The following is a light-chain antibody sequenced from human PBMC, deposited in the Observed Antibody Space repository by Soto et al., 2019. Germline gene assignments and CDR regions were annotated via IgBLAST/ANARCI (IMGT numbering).Light chain of an antibody. CDR2: EVN. Sequence: QSVLTQPPSVSAAPGQKVTISCSGSSSNIGNNYVSWYQRHPGKAPQLLIYEVNSRPSGVSNRFSGSKSSNTASLTISGLQPEDEADYYCTSYTSSDTIYVFGSGTRSQS. J-gene: IGLJ1*01. V-gene: IGLV2-14*01. CDR1: SSNIGNNY. CDR3: TSYTSSDTIYV.